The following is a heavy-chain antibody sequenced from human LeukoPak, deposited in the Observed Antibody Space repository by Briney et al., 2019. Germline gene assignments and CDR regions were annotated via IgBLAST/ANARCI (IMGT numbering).Heavy chain of an antibody. Sequence: SETLSLTCTVSGYSISSGYYWSWIRQPPGKGLEWIGEINHSGSTNYNPSLKSRVTISVDTSKNQFSLKLSSVTAADTAVYYCARHRSGTYYRFDYWGQGTLVTVSS. CDR1: GYSISSGYY. J-gene: IGHJ4*02. CDR2: INHSGST. D-gene: IGHD1-26*01. CDR3: ARHRSGTYYRFDY. V-gene: IGHV4-38-2*02.